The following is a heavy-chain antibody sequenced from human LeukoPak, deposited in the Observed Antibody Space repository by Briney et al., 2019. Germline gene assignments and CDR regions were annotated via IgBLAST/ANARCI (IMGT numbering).Heavy chain of an antibody. D-gene: IGHD6-19*01. CDR3: ARESAVAGTEFDY. CDR1: ELSFNNYW. J-gene: IGHJ4*02. CDR2: IKNDGTIT. Sequence: GGSLRLSCVASELSFNNYWMHWVRQAPGKGLEWVSRIKNDGTITNYADSVKGRFTISRDNAKGTLYLQMNSLRADDTAVYFCARESAVAGTEFDYWGQGTQVTVSS. V-gene: IGHV3-74*01.